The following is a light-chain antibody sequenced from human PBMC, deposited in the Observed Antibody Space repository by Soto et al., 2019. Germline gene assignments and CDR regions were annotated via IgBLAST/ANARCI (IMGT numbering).Light chain of an antibody. CDR2: DVS. CDR3: NSYASSRSYV. CDR1: SSDVGGYNY. Sequence: QSVLTQPASVSGSPGQSITISCTGTSSDVGGYNYVSWYQQHPGKAPKLLIYDVSNRPSGVSNRFSGSKSGNTASLTISGLQAEDEADYYCNSYASSRSYVFGTGNKVTVL. J-gene: IGLJ1*01. V-gene: IGLV2-14*01.